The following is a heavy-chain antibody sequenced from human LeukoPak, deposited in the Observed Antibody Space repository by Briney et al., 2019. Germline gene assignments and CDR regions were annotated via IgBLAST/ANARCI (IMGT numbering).Heavy chain of an antibody. CDR1: GGSISSGSYY. J-gene: IGHJ3*02. CDR3: ARLPAQDSFDI. CDR2: IYSSGST. Sequence: SQTLSLTCTVSGGSISSGSYYWSWIRQPAGKGLKWIGRIYSSGSTNYNPSLKSRVTISLDTSKNQFSLNLSSVTAADTAVYYCARLPAQDSFDIWGQGTMVTVSS. V-gene: IGHV4-61*02. D-gene: IGHD2-15*01.